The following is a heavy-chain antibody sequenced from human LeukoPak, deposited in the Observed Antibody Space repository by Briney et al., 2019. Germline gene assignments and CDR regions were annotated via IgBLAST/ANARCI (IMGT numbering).Heavy chain of an antibody. J-gene: IGHJ6*04. D-gene: IGHD3-10*02. CDR3: AELGITMIGGV. V-gene: IGHV3-48*03. CDR1: GFTFSSYE. CDR2: ISSSGSTI. Sequence: GGSLRLSCAASGFTFSSYEMNWVRQAPGKRLEWVSYISSSGSTIYYADSVKGRFTISRDNPKNSLYLQMNSLRAEDTAVYYCAELGITMIGGVWGKGTTVTISS.